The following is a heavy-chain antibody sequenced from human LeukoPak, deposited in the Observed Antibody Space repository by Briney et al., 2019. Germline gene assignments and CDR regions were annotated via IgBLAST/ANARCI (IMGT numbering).Heavy chain of an antibody. CDR2: IYHSGST. D-gene: IGHD2-2*01. V-gene: IGHV4-34*01. J-gene: IGHJ6*02. CDR1: GGSLNGYY. Sequence: SETLSLTCGVDGGSLNGYYWSWIRQPPGKGLEWIGEIYHSGSTNYNPSLKSRVTISVDTSKNQFSLKLSSVTAADTAVYYCARGGATAARANYYYYYGMDVWGQGTTVTVSS. CDR3: ARGGATAARANYYYYYGMDV.